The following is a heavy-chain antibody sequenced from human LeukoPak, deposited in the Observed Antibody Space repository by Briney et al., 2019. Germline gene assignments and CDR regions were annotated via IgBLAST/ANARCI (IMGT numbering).Heavy chain of an antibody. Sequence: PGGSPTLSCVACEFTVKSKSMNWGRHPPGKGLEWVSSISSSSSYIYYADSVKGRFTISRDNAKNSLYLQMNSLRAEDTAVYYCARGLSVLRFLGWLFGACDIGGQGTMVTVSS. CDR2: ISSSSSYI. D-gene: IGHD3-3*01. CDR3: ARGLSVLRFLGWLFGACDI. V-gene: IGHV3-21*01. CDR1: EFTVKSKS. J-gene: IGHJ3*02.